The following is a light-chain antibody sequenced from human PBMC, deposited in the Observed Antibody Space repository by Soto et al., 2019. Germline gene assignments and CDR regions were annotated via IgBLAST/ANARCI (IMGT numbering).Light chain of an antibody. Sequence: ETVMYQSPATLSVSPGERATLSCRASQSVSSNLAWYQQKPGQAPRLLIYGASTRATGIPARFSGSGSGTEFTLTISSLQSGDFAVYYCQQYNNWPWTFGQGTKVDIK. CDR3: QQYNNWPWT. CDR1: QSVSSN. CDR2: GAS. V-gene: IGKV3-15*01. J-gene: IGKJ1*01.